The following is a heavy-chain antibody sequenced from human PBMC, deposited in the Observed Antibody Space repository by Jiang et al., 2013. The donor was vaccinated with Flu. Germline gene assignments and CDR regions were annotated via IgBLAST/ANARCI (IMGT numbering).Heavy chain of an antibody. J-gene: IGHJ4*02. CDR2: FDPEDGET. V-gene: IGHV1-24*01. D-gene: IGHD5-24*01. Sequence: KPGASVKVSCKVSGXTPTELSMHWVRQAPGKGLEWMGGFDPEDGETIYAQKFQGRVVMTEDTSSDTAYMELSSLRTEDTAVYYCATQGTKRYLQFGFFDCWGQGTLVTVSA. CDR3: ATQGTKRYLQFGFFDC. CDR1: GXTPTELS.